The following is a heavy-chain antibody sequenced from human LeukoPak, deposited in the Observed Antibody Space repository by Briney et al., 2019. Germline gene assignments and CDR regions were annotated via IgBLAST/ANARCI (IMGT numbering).Heavy chain of an antibody. CDR3: ARVELGIGY. J-gene: IGHJ4*02. D-gene: IGHD7-27*01. Sequence: SETLSLTCAVYGGSFSGYYWSWIRQPPGKGLEWIGEINHSGSTNYNPPLKSRVTISVDTSKNQFSLKLSSVTAADTAVYYCARVELGIGYWGQGTLVTVSS. V-gene: IGHV4-34*01. CDR1: GGSFSGYY. CDR2: INHSGST.